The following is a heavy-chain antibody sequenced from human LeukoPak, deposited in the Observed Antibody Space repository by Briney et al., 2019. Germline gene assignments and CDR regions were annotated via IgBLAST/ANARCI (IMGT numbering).Heavy chain of an antibody. D-gene: IGHD1-1*01. J-gene: IGHJ3*02. Sequence: AGGSLRLSCTASGFTFGDYAMTWVRQAPGKGLEWVGFIRSKAYGGTTEYAASVKGRFTISRDDSKNTAYLQMNSLKTEDTAVYYCTSRTTGTTVRAFDIWGQGTMVTVSS. CDR2: IRSKAYGGTT. V-gene: IGHV3-49*04. CDR1: GFTFGDYA. CDR3: TSRTTGTTVRAFDI.